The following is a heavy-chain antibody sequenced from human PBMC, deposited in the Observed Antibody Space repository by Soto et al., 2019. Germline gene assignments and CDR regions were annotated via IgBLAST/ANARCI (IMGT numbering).Heavy chain of an antibody. CDR2: IYHSGST. J-gene: IGHJ4*02. CDR3: ARDRYDSSGYYDV. CDR1: GGSINSGGYS. V-gene: IGHV4-30-2*01. D-gene: IGHD3-22*01. Sequence: PSETLSLTCAVSGGSINSGGYSWSWIRQPPGKGLEWIGYIYHSGSTYYNPSLKSRVTISVDRSKNQFSLKLSSVTAADTAVYYCARDRYDSSGYYDVWGPGPLVTVSS.